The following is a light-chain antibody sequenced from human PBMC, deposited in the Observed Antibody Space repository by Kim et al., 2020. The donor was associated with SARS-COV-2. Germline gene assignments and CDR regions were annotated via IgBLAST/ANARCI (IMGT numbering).Light chain of an antibody. V-gene: IGLV2-8*01. CDR3: SSYAGSNNLV. CDR1: SSDGGGYNY. CDR2: EVS. J-gene: IGLJ2*01. Sequence: QSFTLPCTGTSSDGGGYNYFSWYHQHPGKAPKLMIYEVSKRPSGVPDRFSGSKSGNTASLTVSGLQAEDEADYYCSSYAGSNNLVFGGGTQLTVL.